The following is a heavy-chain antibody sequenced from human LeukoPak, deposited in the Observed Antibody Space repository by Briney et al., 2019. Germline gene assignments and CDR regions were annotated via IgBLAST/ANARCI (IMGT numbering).Heavy chain of an antibody. J-gene: IGHJ4*02. CDR1: GFTFSSYW. V-gene: IGHV3-48*01. CDR2: ISSGSTTI. Sequence: QPGGSLRLSCAASGFTFSSYWMSWVRQAPGKGLEWVSYISSGSTTIYYADSVKGRFTISRDNAKNSLYLQMNSLRAEETAVYYCARGRQQLAPVDYWGQGALVTVSS. CDR3: ARGRQQLAPVDY. D-gene: IGHD6-13*01.